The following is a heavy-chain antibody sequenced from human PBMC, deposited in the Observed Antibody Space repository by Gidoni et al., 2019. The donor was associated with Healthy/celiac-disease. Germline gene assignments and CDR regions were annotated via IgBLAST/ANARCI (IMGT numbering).Heavy chain of an antibody. Sequence: VALVESGGGVVQPGRSRRLLCAPAGFPFRSSCMPRVRQAPGKGLEWVAVIWYDGSNKYYADSVKGRFTISRDNSKNTLYLQMNSLGAEDTAVYYCARDKPPLQYCSGGSCYSGGMDVWGQGTTVTVSS. D-gene: IGHD2-15*01. J-gene: IGHJ6*02. CDR3: ARDKPPLQYCSGGSCYSGGMDV. V-gene: IGHV3-33*01. CDR2: IWYDGSNK. CDR1: GFPFRSSC.